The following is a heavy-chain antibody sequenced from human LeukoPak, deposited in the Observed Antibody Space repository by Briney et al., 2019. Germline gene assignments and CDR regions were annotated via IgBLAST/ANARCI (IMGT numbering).Heavy chain of an antibody. J-gene: IGHJ6*03. CDR1: GYTFTDYY. D-gene: IGHD6-6*01. CDR3: ATDSSSSSGDYYYYYMAV. V-gene: IGHV1-69-2*01. CDR2: VDPEDGET. Sequence: ASVKVSCKVSGYTFTDYYMHWVQQAPGKGLEWMGLVDPEDGETIYAEKFQGRVTITADTSTDTAYMELSSLRSEDTAVYYCATDSSSSSGDYYYYYMAVWGKGTTVTVSS.